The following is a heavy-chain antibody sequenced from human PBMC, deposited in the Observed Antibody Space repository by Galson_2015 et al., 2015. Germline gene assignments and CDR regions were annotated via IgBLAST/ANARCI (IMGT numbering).Heavy chain of an antibody. J-gene: IGHJ4*02. CDR2: IKEDGSEK. CDR3: ARDLGWN. D-gene: IGHD7-27*01. CDR1: GFTFSNYW. V-gene: IGHV3-7*03. Sequence: SLRLSCAASGFTFSNYWMSWVRQAPGKGLGWVANIKEDGSEKYYVDSVEGRFTISRDNAKNSLYLQMNSLRAEDTAVYYCARDLGWNWGQGTLVTVSS.